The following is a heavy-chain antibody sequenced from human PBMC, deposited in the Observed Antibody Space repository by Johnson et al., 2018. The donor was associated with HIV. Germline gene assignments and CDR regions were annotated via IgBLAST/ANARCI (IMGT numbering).Heavy chain of an antibody. D-gene: IGHD3-16*01. CDR3: ARGNLGAFDI. CDR1: GFTFSSYA. CDR2: ISYDGSNK. V-gene: IGHV3-30*04. J-gene: IGHJ3*02. Sequence: QVQLVESGGGLVQPGGSLRLSCAASGFTFSSYAMHWVRQAPGKGLEWVAVISYDGSNKYYADSVKGRFTISRDNAKNSLYLQMNSLRAEDTALYFCARGNLGAFDIWGQGTMVTVSS.